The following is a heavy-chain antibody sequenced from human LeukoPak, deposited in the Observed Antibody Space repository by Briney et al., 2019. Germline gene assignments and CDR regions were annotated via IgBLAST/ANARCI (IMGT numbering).Heavy chain of an antibody. CDR1: GFTFSNYG. D-gene: IGHD3-22*01. CDR3: ATRGENYDSTWARYYFDY. Sequence: PGGSLRLSCAASGFTFSNYGIHWVRQAPGKGLEWVAVISYDGSNKYYADSVKGRFTISRDNSKNTLYLQMNSLRAEDTAVYYCATRGENYDSTWARYYFDYWGQGTLVTVSS. CDR2: ISYDGSNK. V-gene: IGHV3-30*03. J-gene: IGHJ4*02.